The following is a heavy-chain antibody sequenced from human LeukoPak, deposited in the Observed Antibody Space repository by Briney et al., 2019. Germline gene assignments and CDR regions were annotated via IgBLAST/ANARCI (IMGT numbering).Heavy chain of an antibody. CDR1: GGSFSGYY. V-gene: IGHV4-34*01. J-gene: IGHJ4*02. Sequence: SETLSLTCAVYGGSFSGYYWSWIRQPPGKGLEWIGEINHSGGTNYNPSLKSRVTISVDTSKNQFSLKLSSVTAADTAVYYCARRRYSSSAGNDYWGQGTLVTVSS. CDR2: INHSGGT. D-gene: IGHD6-6*01. CDR3: ARRRYSSSAGNDY.